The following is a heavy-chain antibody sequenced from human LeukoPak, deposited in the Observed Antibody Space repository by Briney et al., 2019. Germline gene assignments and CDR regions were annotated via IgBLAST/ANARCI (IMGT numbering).Heavy chain of an antibody. Sequence: PSETLSLTCTVSGGSISSYYWSRIRQPPGKGLEWIGYIYYSGSTNYNPSLKSRVTISVDTSKNQFSLKLSSVTAADTAVYYCARDNYYDDAFDIWGQGTMVTVSS. CDR2: IYYSGST. J-gene: IGHJ3*02. D-gene: IGHD3-22*01. CDR3: ARDNYYDDAFDI. V-gene: IGHV4-59*01. CDR1: GGSISSYY.